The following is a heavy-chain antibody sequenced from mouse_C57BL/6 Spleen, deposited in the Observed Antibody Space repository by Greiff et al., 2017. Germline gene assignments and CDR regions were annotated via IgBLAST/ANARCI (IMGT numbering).Heavy chain of an antibody. Sequence: VQLQQPGAELVKPGASVQMSCKASGYTFTSYWITWVKQRPGQGLEWIGDIYPGSGSTNYNEKFKSKATLTVDTSSSTAYMQLSSLTSEDSAVYYCARFGLSYWYFDVWGTGTTATVSS. CDR2: IYPGSGST. CDR1: GYTFTSYW. CDR3: ARFGLSYWYFDV. D-gene: IGHD3-2*02. J-gene: IGHJ1*03. V-gene: IGHV1-55*01.